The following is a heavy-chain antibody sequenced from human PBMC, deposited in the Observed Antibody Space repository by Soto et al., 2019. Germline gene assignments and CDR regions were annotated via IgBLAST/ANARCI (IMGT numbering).Heavy chain of an antibody. V-gene: IGHV1-18*01. Sequence: QVQLVQSGAEVKKPGASVKVSCKASGYTFTSYGISWVRQAPGQGLEWMGWISAYNGNTKYAQKLQGRGTTTTDTXXSTAYMELRSLRSDDTAMYYCARDLGGSYYAPVDYWGQGTLVTVSS. D-gene: IGHD1-26*01. CDR1: GYTFTSYG. J-gene: IGHJ4*02. CDR3: ARDLGGSYYAPVDY. CDR2: ISAYNGNT.